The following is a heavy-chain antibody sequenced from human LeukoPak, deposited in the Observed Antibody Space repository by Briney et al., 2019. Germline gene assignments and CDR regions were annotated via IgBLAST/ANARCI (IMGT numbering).Heavy chain of an antibody. D-gene: IGHD3-10*01. CDR1: QYSFSDYA. CDR2: IDAGNGRT. Sequence: ASVKVSCKASQYSFSDYAIHWVRQAPGQRLEWMGWIDAGNGRTKYSQSFQGRLTIIRDTSATTAYMELSGLTSEDTAVYYCARVGGAFDIWGQGTMVTVSS. CDR3: ARVGGAFDI. V-gene: IGHV1-3*01. J-gene: IGHJ3*02.